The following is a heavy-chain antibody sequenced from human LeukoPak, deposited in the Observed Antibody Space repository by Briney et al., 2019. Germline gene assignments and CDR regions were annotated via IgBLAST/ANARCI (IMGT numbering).Heavy chain of an antibody. CDR3: AKDRSCSGSSCNVGS. V-gene: IGHV3-23*01. CDR2: ISGSGGSP. CDR1: AFTFSSFA. Sequence: PGGSLTLSSAASAFTFSSFAMSWVRQAPGKGLDWFSAISGSGGSPYHADSVKGRFTISRDNSKNTLFLQMNSLRADDTAVYYCAKDRSCSGSSCNVGSWGQGTMVTVSS. J-gene: IGHJ3*01. D-gene: IGHD2-2*01.